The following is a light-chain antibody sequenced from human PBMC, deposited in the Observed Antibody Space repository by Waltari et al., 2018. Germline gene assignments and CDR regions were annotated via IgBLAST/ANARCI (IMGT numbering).Light chain of an antibody. CDR3: MQAEQAPRT. CDR1: QSIGDN. J-gene: IGKJ1*01. Sequence: DIQMTQSPSSLSASVGDRVTITCRASQSIGDNVNWFQQKPGKAPNLLIYAASSLQSGVPDRFSGSGSGTDFTLKISRVEAEDVGVYYCMQAEQAPRTFGQGTKVEIK. CDR2: AAS. V-gene: IGKV1-39*01.